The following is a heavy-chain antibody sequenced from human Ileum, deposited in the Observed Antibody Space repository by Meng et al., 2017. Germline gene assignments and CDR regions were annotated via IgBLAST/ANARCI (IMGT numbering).Heavy chain of an antibody. CDR3: ARGILVAGKFDK. CDR1: GFAFTDYY. Sequence: QVQLVESGGGLVKPGGSLILSCAASGFAFTDYYMSWFRQAPGKGLEWVSYISSSSGTIYYADSVKGRFTISRDNAKNSLYLQMNSLRAEDTAMYYCARGILVAGKFDKWGQGTLVTVSS. J-gene: IGHJ4*02. CDR2: ISSSSGTI. V-gene: IGHV3-11*01. D-gene: IGHD6-19*01.